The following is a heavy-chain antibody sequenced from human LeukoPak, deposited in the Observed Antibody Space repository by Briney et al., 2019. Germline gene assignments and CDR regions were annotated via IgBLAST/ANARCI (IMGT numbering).Heavy chain of an antibody. CDR3: ARGPGSYYYYYMDV. Sequence: SETLSLTCAVYGGSFSGYYWSWIRQPPGKGLEWIGEINHSGSTNYNPSLKSRVTISADTSKNQFSLKLSSVTAADTAVYYCARGPGSYYYYYMDVWGKGTTVTVSS. V-gene: IGHV4-34*01. CDR1: GGSFSGYY. D-gene: IGHD7-27*01. CDR2: INHSGST. J-gene: IGHJ6*03.